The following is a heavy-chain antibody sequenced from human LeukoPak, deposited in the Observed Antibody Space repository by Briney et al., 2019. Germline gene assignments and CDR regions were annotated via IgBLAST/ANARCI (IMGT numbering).Heavy chain of an antibody. J-gene: IGHJ4*02. D-gene: IGHD6-25*01. CDR1: GFTFSNYW. CDR2: IEYNGGAK. CDR3: ARGAPAAGRVDY. Sequence: GGSLLLSCVASGFTFSNYWMSWVRPAPGKGLEWVANIEYNGGAKDYADSVKGRFSISRDNAKNSLYLQLNSLRNEDTALYYCARGAPAAGRVDYWGQGTLVTVSS. V-gene: IGHV3-7*01.